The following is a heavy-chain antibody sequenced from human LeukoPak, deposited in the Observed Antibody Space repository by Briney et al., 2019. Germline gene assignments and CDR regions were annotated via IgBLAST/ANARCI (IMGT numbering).Heavy chain of an antibody. CDR3: ARPPHY. Sequence: KPLETLSLTCAVYGGSFSGYYWSWIRQPPGKGLEWIGEINHSGSANYNPSLKSRVTISVDTSKNQFSLKLSSVTAADTAVYYCARPPHYWGQGTLVTVSS. V-gene: IGHV4-34*01. CDR1: GGSFSGYY. J-gene: IGHJ4*02. CDR2: INHSGSA.